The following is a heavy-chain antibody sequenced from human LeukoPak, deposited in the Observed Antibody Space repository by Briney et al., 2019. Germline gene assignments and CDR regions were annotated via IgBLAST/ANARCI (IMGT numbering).Heavy chain of an antibody. V-gene: IGHV3-74*01. CDR2: ISNDGSST. CDR1: GFTFSNYW. Sequence: GGSLRLSCAASGFTFSNYWMTWVRQAPGKGLEWVSRISNDGSSTSYADSVKGRFTISRDNAKNTLYLQMNSLRAEDTAVYYCARRGSGSYSLDYWGQGTLVTVSS. CDR3: ARRGSGSYSLDY. D-gene: IGHD1-26*01. J-gene: IGHJ4*02.